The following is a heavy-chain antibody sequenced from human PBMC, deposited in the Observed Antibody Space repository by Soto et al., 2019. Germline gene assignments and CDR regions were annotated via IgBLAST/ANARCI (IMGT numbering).Heavy chain of an antibody. J-gene: IGHJ4*02. V-gene: IGHV3-23*01. Sequence: GGSLRLSCAASGFTFSSYAMSCVRQAPGKGLEWVSAISGSGGSTYYADSVKGRFTISRDNSKNTLYLQMNSLRAEDTAVYYCAKDRPDGSGWYYFDYWGQGTLVTVSS. D-gene: IGHD6-19*01. CDR1: GFTFSSYA. CDR3: AKDRPDGSGWYYFDY. CDR2: ISGSGGST.